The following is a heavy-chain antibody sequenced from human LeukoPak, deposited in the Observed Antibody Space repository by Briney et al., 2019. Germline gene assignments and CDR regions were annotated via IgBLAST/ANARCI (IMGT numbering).Heavy chain of an antibody. CDR3: AIGIAARPPPDY. CDR1: GGSINNYY. V-gene: IGHV4-59*12. Sequence: PSETLSLTCTVSGGSINNYYWSWIRQPPGKGLEWIGYIYYRGSTNYNPSLKSRVTISVDTSKNQFSLKLSSVTAADTAVYYCAIGIAARPPPDYWGQGTLVTVSS. J-gene: IGHJ4*02. D-gene: IGHD6-6*01. CDR2: IYYRGST.